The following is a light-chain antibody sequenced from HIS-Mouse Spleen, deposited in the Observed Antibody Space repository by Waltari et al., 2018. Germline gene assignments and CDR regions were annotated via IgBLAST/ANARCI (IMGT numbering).Light chain of an antibody. Sequence: QSALTQPASVSGSPGQSITIPCTGTSSDVRRYNYVFLYQQHPGKAPKLMIYAVSNRPSGVSNRFSGSKSGNTASLTISGLQAEDEADYYCSSYTSSSTHVVFGGGTKLTVL. V-gene: IGLV2-14*01. CDR2: AVS. CDR1: SSDVRRYNY. J-gene: IGLJ2*01. CDR3: SSYTSSSTHVV.